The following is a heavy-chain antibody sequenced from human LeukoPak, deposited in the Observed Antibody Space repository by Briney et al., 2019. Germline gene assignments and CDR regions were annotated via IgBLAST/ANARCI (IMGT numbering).Heavy chain of an antibody. D-gene: IGHD4-17*01. CDR3: ARGAVTLYYYYYYMDV. Sequence: ASVKVSCKASGYTFTSYGISWVRQAPGQGLEWMGWISAYNGNTNYAQKLQGRVTMTTDTSTSTAYMELRSLRSDDTAVYYCARGAVTLYYYYYYMDVWGKGTTVTVSS. CDR2: ISAYNGNT. V-gene: IGHV1-18*01. J-gene: IGHJ6*03. CDR1: GYTFTSYG.